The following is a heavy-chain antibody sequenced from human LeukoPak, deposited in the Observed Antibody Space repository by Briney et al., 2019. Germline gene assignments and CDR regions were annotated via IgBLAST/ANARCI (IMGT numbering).Heavy chain of an antibody. CDR3: AKVRINGASAPVDY. CDR2: ISGSGSST. D-gene: IGHD2-8*01. Sequence: GGSLRLSCAASGFTFSSSGMNWVRQAPGKGLEWVSGISGSGSSTYYADSVKGRFSIFRDNSESTLYLQMDSLGAEDTAVYFCAKVRINGASAPVDYWGQGTLVTVSS. CDR1: GFTFSSSG. J-gene: IGHJ4*02. V-gene: IGHV3-23*01.